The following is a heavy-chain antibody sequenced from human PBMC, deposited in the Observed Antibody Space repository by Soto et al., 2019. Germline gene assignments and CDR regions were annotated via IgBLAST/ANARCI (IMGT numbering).Heavy chain of an antibody. CDR1: GFTFSSYS. CDR2: ISRSSSYI. CDR3: ARGGRYSSGWYFSNY. J-gene: IGHJ4*02. Sequence: EVQLVESGGGLVKPGWSLRLSCAASGFTFSSYSMNWVRQAPGKGLEWVSSISRSSSYIYYADSVKGRVTISRDNAKNSLYLQMNSLRAEDTAGYYWARGGRYSSGWYFSNYWGQGTLVTVSS. V-gene: IGHV3-21*01. D-gene: IGHD6-19*01.